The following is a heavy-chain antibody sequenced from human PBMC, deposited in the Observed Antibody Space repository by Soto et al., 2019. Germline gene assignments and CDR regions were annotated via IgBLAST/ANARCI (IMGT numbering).Heavy chain of an antibody. V-gene: IGHV3-23*01. J-gene: IGHJ4*02. CDR2: ISGSGGST. Sequence: GGSLRLSCAASGFTFSSYAMSWVRQAPGKGLEWVSAISGSGGSTYYADSVKDRFTISRDNSKNTLYLQMNSLRAEDTAVYYCAKDLLVLAGTSYDYWGQGTLVTVSS. CDR3: AKDLLVLAGTSYDY. D-gene: IGHD6-19*01. CDR1: GFTFSSYA.